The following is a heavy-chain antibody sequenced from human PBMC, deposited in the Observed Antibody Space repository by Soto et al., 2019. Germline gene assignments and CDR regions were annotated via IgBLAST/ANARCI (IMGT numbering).Heavy chain of an antibody. D-gene: IGHD3-16*01. CDR2: ISYDGSD. CDR1: GFPFREFG. CDR3: ARRWNYDLDF. V-gene: IGHV3-33*05. J-gene: IGHJ4*02. Sequence: QMQLVESGGGVVQPGRSLRLSCVASGFPFREFGMHWVRQAPGKGLEWVALISYDGSDYADSVKGRFTISRDDSRDTLFLHMDNLRPDDTGVYYCARRWNYDLDFWGQGTLVAVS.